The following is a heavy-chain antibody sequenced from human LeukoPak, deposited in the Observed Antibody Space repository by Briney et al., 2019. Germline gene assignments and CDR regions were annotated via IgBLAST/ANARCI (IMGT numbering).Heavy chain of an antibody. CDR1: GYPFTTYA. J-gene: IGHJ4*02. CDR2: ISAGNGNT. D-gene: IGHD1-26*01. V-gene: IGHV1-3*01. CDR3: ARDSGSGNNDY. Sequence: ASLKLSSKASGYPFTTYAIHWARQAPGHRLEWRGWISAGNGNTKYSQNFQGRVTFISNTSATTAFMELSSLRPEDAAVYYCARDSGSGNNDYWGQGTLVTVSS.